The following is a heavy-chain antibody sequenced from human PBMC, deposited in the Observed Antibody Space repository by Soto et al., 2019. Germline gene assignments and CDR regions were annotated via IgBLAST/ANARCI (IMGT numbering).Heavy chain of an antibody. D-gene: IGHD3-16*01. Sequence: QVRLVQSGPEVRKPGASVKISCEASGYSFTGHYLHWVRQAPGHGLEWMGWINPNSGGRNYAQKFQDCISITRDKGLSTIHRDLSSLSSEDSAMYYCAKSDGGEENEAFGIWGQGTMISVS. CDR2: INPNSGGR. V-gene: IGHV1-2*04. CDR3: AKSDGGEENEAFGI. J-gene: IGHJ3*02. CDR1: GYSFTGHY.